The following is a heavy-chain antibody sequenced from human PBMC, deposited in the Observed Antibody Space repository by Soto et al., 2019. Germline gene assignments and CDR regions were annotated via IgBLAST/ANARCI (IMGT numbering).Heavy chain of an antibody. Sequence: SETLSLTCAFYGGSFSGYYWSWIRQPPGKGLEWIGEINHSGSTNYNPSLKSRVTISVDTSKNQFSLKLSSVTAADTAVYYCARELPGIAVAGIGDYYYYYMDVWGKGTTVTVSS. D-gene: IGHD6-19*01. V-gene: IGHV4-34*01. CDR3: ARELPGIAVAGIGDYYYYYMDV. J-gene: IGHJ6*03. CDR1: GGSFSGYY. CDR2: INHSGST.